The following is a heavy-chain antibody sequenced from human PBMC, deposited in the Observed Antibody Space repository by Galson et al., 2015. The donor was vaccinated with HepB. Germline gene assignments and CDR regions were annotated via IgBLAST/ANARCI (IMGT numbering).Heavy chain of an antibody. CDR1: GYTFTSYA. Sequence: SVKVSCKASGYTFTSYAMHWVRQAPGQRLEWMGWINAGNGNTKYSQKFQGRVTITRDTSASTAYMELSSLRSEDTAVYYCARGHYDILTGYRYGMDVWGQGTTVTVSS. D-gene: IGHD3-9*01. J-gene: IGHJ6*02. CDR2: INAGNGNT. V-gene: IGHV1-3*01. CDR3: ARGHYDILTGYRYGMDV.